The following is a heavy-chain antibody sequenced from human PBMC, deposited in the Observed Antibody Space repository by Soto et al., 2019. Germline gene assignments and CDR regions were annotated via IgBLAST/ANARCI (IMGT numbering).Heavy chain of an antibody. CDR1: GLSFTSYA. Sequence: EVQLLESGGGVVRPGGSLRLSCVASGLSFTSYAMTWVRQSPGKGLEWVASVTGSGAGTSYADSVRGRFTISRDNSKNTPYLQVDSLRAEDTAVYYCGKDPNGDYVGAFDFWGQGTMVTVSS. V-gene: IGHV3-23*01. D-gene: IGHD4-17*01. J-gene: IGHJ3*01. CDR3: GKDPNGDYVGAFDF. CDR2: VTGSGAGT.